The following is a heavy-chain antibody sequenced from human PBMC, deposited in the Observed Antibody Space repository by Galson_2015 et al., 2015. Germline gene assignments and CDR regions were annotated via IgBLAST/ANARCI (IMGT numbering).Heavy chain of an antibody. CDR2: ISWNSGSI. Sequence: SLRLSCAASGFTFDDYAMHWVRHAPGKGLEWVSGISWNSGSIGYADSVKGRFTISRDNAKNSLYLQMNSLRAEDTALYYCANLWGYYYDSSGYGYDAFDIWGQGAMVTVSS. V-gene: IGHV3-9*01. J-gene: IGHJ3*02. CDR1: GFTFDDYA. D-gene: IGHD3-22*01. CDR3: ANLWGYYYDSSGYGYDAFDI.